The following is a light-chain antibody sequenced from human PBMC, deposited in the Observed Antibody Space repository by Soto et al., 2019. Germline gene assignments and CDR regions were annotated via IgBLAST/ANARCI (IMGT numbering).Light chain of an antibody. J-gene: IGKJ2*01. V-gene: IGKV3-15*01. CDR1: QHVSSN. Sequence: EIVMTQSPATLSVSPGGSATLSCRASQHVSSNLAWYRQKPGQAPTLLIYRASTGATGIPATFSGSGSGTEFTLTISSQQSEDFAVYYCQQYNKCPYTFGQGTKLEI. CDR3: QQYNKCPYT. CDR2: RAS.